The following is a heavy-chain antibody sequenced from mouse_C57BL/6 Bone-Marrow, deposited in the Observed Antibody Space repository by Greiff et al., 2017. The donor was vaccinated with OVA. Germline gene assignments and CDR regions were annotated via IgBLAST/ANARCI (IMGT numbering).Heavy chain of an antibody. CDR3: TTYDFDY. CDR1: GFNINDDY. CDR2: IDPENGAT. Sequence: EVQLQQSGAELVRPGASVKLSCTASGFNINDDYMHWVKQRPEQGLEWIGRIDPENGATKYASKFQGKATITADTSSNTAYLQLSSLTSEDTAVYYCTTYDFDYWGQSTTLTVAS. V-gene: IGHV14-4*01. J-gene: IGHJ2*01.